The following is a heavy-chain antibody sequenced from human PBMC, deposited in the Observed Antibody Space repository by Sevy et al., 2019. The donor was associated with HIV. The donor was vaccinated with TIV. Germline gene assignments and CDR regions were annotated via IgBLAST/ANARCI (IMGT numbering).Heavy chain of an antibody. CDR2: ISGSGGST. J-gene: IGHJ4*02. D-gene: IGHD4-17*01. Sequence: GGSLRLSCAASGFTFSSYAMSWVRQAPGKGLEWVSAISGSGGSTYYADSVKCRFTISRDNSKNTLYLQMNSLRAEDTAVYYCARLPDYGDPFDYWGQGTLVTVSS. CDR3: ARLPDYGDPFDY. V-gene: IGHV3-23*01. CDR1: GFTFSSYA.